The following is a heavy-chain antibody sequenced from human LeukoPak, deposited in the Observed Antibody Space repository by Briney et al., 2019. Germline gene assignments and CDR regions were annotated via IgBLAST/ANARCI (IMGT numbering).Heavy chain of an antibody. D-gene: IGHD1-26*01. CDR3: ARHDGSGSYLFDY. CDR2: IYSGGDT. Sequence: GGSLRLSCAASGFTVRTNYMSWVRQAPGKGLEWVSVIYSGGDTHYADSVKGRFTISRDNSKNTLYLQMNSLRAEDTAVYFCARHDGSGSYLFDYWGQGTLVTVSS. V-gene: IGHV3-66*04. J-gene: IGHJ4*02. CDR1: GFTVRTNY.